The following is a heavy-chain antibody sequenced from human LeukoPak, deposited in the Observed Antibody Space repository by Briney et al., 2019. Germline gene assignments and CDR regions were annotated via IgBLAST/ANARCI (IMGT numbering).Heavy chain of an antibody. V-gene: IGHV3-23*01. CDR3: AKGISIYSYFDN. Sequence: PGGSLRLSCAAAGFTFRSYAMNWVRQGPGKGLEWVSTMSASDAGTYYADSVKGRFTISRDNSKNTLHLQMNSLRAEDTAVYYCAKGISIYSYFDNWGQGTLVTVSS. J-gene: IGHJ4*02. D-gene: IGHD3-16*02. CDR2: MSASDAGT. CDR1: GFTFRSYA.